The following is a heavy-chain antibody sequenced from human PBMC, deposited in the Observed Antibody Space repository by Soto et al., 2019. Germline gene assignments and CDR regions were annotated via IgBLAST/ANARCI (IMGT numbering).Heavy chain of an antibody. V-gene: IGHV1-18*01. D-gene: IGHD1-1*01. Sequence: QVHLVQSGAEVKKPGASVKVSCKGSGYTFTSYGITWVRQAPGQGLEWMGWISAHNGNTNDAQKLQGRVTVTRDTSTSTAYMELRSLTSDDTAGYDCARGRYGDYWGQGDLVTVAS. CDR1: GYTFTSYG. CDR2: ISAHNGNT. J-gene: IGHJ4*02. CDR3: ARGRYGDY.